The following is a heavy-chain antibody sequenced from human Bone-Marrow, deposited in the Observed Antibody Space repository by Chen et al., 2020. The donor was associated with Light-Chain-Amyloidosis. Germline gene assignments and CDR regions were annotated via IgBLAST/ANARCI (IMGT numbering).Heavy chain of an antibody. V-gene: IGHV1-2*02. CDR2: IDPYTGGT. D-gene: IGHD2-8*01. CDR1: NYTFTDNY. J-gene: IGHJ4*02. Sequence: QVQLVQSGAEVKKPGASVKVSCKASNYTFTDNYIHWVRQAPGQGLEWMGWIDPYTGGTNYAQKFRGSVNMTSDTSINTAYMTLDSLRIDDTAMYYCARDGTSTTGIHDYWGQGTLVTVSS. CDR3: ARDGTSTTGIHDY.